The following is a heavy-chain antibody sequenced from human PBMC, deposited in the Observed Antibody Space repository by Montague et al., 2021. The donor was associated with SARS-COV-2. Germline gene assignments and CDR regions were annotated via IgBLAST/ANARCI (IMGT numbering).Heavy chain of an antibody. D-gene: IGHD3-22*01. CDR2: IYYSGXT. Sequence: TLSLTCTVSGGSISSGGYYWSWIRQHPGKGLEWIGYIYYSGXTXYXXXXKXRVTISVDTSKNQFSLKLRSVTAADTAVYYCARVRITMIVVVDAFDIWGQGTMVTASS. V-gene: IGHV4-31*03. J-gene: IGHJ3*02. CDR3: ARVRITMIVVVDAFDI. CDR1: GGSISSGGYY.